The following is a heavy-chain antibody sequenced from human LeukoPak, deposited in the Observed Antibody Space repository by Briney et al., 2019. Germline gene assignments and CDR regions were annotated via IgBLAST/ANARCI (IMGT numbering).Heavy chain of an antibody. CDR1: GYTLTELS. CDR2: FDPEDGEA. CDR3: TTANRLTRDSSGYYPDS. J-gene: IGHJ4*02. D-gene: IGHD3-22*01. V-gene: IGHV1-24*01. Sequence: ASVKVSCEVSGYTLTELSTHWVRQAPGKGLEWMGGFDPEDGEAVYAQKFQGRVTMTEDTSTDTAYMELSSLRSEDTAVYYCTTANRLTRDSSGYYPDSWGQGTLVTVSS.